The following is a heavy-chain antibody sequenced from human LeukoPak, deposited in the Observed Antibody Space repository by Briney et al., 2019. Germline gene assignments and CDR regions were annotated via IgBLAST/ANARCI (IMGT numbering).Heavy chain of an antibody. CDR1: GFTFSGYG. CDR2: ISYDGSNK. CDR3: ANGYSYGYIDY. D-gene: IGHD5-18*01. J-gene: IGHJ4*02. Sequence: AGGSLRLSCAASGFTFSGYGMHWVRQAPGKGLEWVAVISYDGSNKYYADSVKGRFTISRDNSKNTLYLQMNSLRAEDTAVYYCANGYSYGYIDYWGQGTLVTVSS. V-gene: IGHV3-30*18.